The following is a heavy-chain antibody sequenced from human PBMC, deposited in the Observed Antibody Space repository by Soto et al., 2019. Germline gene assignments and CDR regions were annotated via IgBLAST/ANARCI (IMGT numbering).Heavy chain of an antibody. CDR1: GFTFSSYA. D-gene: IGHD3-3*01. CDR2: ISGSGGST. CDR3: AKTRVCISAFGVVISGCYLAY. J-gene: IGHJ4*02. Sequence: GGSLRLSCAASGFTFSSYAMSWVRQAPGKGLEWVSAISGSGGSTYYADSVKGRFTISRDNSKNTLYLQMNSLRAEDMGVVYCAKTRVCISAFGVVISGCYLAYWGQGTLVTVSS. V-gene: IGHV3-23*01.